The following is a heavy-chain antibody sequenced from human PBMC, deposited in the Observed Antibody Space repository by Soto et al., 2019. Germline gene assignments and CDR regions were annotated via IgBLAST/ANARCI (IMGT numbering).Heavy chain of an antibody. CDR3: AKCERDYYYYGMDV. V-gene: IGHV3-30*18. Sequence: QVQLVESGGGVVQPGRSLRLSCAASGFTFSSYGMHWVRQAPGKGLEWVAVISYDGSNKYYADSVKGRFTISRDNSKNTLYLQMNSLRAEDTAVYYCAKCERDYYYYGMDVWGQGTTVTVSS. J-gene: IGHJ6*02. CDR1: GFTFSSYG. CDR2: ISYDGSNK.